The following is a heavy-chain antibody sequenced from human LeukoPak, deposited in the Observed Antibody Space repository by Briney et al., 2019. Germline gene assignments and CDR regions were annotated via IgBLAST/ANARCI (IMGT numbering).Heavy chain of an antibody. CDR2: IYTSGST. CDR1: GGSISSGSYY. V-gene: IGHV4-61*02. Sequence: PSETLSLTCTVSGGSISSGSYYWSWIRQPAGKGLEWIGRIYTSGSTNYNPSLKSRVTISVDTSKNQFSLKLSSVTAADTAVYYCAKDDCGGDDCYYYYMDVWGKGTTVTVSS. D-gene: IGHD2-21*01. J-gene: IGHJ6*03. CDR3: AKDDCGGDDCYYYYMDV.